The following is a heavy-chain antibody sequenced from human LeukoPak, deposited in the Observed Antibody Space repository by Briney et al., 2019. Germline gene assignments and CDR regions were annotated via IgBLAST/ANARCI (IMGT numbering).Heavy chain of an antibody. J-gene: IGHJ1*01. CDR2: ISGSGGST. D-gene: IGHD6-6*01. CDR3: ARDLTTSSTAYFHH. Sequence: AGGSLRLSCAASGFTFSRYDMSWVRKATGKGLEWVSAISGSGGSTYYADSVKGRFTISRDNSKNTLYLQMNSLRAEDTAVYYCARDLTTSSTAYFHHWGQGTLVTVSS. V-gene: IGHV3-23*01. CDR1: GFTFSRYD.